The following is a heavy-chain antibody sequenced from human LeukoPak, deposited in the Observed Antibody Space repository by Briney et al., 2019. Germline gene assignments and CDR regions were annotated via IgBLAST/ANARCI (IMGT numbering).Heavy chain of an antibody. D-gene: IGHD3-22*01. CDR3: ARLGRYYDSSGYYPLWFDY. CDR1: GGSISSYY. CDR2: IYYSGST. Sequence: PSETLSLTCTVPGGSISSYYWSWIRQPPGKGLEWIGYIYYSGSTNYNPSLKSRVTISVDTSKNQFSLKLSSVTAADTAVYYCARLGRYYDSSGYYPLWFDYWGQGTLVTVSS. J-gene: IGHJ4*02. V-gene: IGHV4-59*08.